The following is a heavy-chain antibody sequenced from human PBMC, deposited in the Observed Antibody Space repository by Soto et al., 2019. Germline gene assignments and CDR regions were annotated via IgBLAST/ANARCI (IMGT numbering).Heavy chain of an antibody. V-gene: IGHV3-30*18. CDR2: ISYDGSNK. CDR1: GFTFSSYG. J-gene: IGHJ4*02. CDR3: AKVGAYSSGYYYTSHDY. Sequence: GGSLRLSCAASGFTFSSYGMHWVRQAPGKGLEWVAVISYDGSNKYYADSVKGRFTISRDNSKNTLYLQMNSLRAEDTAVYYCAKVGAYSSGYYYTSHDYWGQGTLVTVSS. D-gene: IGHD3-22*01.